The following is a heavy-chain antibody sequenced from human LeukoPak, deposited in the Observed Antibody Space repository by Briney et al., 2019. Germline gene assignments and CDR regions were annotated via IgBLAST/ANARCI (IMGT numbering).Heavy chain of an antibody. CDR3: TKDISGVNFDY. D-gene: IGHD3-10*01. CDR1: GYTTAYF. CDR2: IRPDNGGT. Sequence: ASVKVSCKASGYTTAYFLHWVRQAPGQGLAWMGWIRPDNGGTNYAQKFQGRVTLTWDTSINTVYMELKGLRSDDTAIYYCTKDISGVNFDYWGQGTLVTVSS. V-gene: IGHV1-2*02. J-gene: IGHJ4*02.